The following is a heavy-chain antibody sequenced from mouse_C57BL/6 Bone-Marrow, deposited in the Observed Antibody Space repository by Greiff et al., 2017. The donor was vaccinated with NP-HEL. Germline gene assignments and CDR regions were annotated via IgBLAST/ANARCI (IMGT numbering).Heavy chain of an antibody. J-gene: IGHJ4*01. CDR2: IRNKANGYTT. CDR1: GFTFTDYY. CDR3: ASTKGSQYAMDY. V-gene: IGHV7-3*01. D-gene: IGHD3-3*01. Sequence: DVMLVESGGGLVQPGGSLSLSCAASGFTFTDYYMSWVRQPPGKALEWLGFIRNKANGYTTEYSASVKGRFTISRDNFQSILYLQMNALRAEDSATYYCASTKGSQYAMDYWGQGTSVTVSS.